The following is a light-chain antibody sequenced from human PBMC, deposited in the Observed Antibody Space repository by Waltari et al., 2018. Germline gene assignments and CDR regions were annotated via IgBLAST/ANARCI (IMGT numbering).Light chain of an antibody. V-gene: IGLV1-44*01. CDR1: SSLIGSAT. J-gene: IGLJ3*02. Sequence: QSVLTQPPSASGTPGQRVIISCSGSSSLIGSATVNWYQQLPGTAPRLLIYSTNQRPSGVPDRFSGSKSGTSAFLAISGLQSEDESDYYCAAWDGSQFARVFGGGTKLSVL. CDR3: AAWDGSQFARV. CDR2: STN.